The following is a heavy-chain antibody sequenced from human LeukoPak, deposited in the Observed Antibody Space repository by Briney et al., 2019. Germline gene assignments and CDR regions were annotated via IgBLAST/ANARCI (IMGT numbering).Heavy chain of an antibody. CDR1: GFNLNSFY. D-gene: IGHD3-16*01. CDR3: ARGNWGPEF. Sequence: PGGSLRLSCVVSGFNLNSFYMDWVRQAPGKGLVWVSGIRKDGTSTGYADSVQGRFSISRETDKNTVYLQMNSLRPDDTGVYSCARGNWGPEFWGQGTLVTVSS. CDR2: IRKDGTST. V-gene: IGHV3-74*01. J-gene: IGHJ4*02.